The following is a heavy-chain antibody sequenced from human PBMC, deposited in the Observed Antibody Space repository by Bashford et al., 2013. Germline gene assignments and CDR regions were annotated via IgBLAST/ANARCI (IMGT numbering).Heavy chain of an antibody. CDR1: GFTFSSYG. CDR3: AKVTSAIFGVVDYGMDV. J-gene: IGHJ6*02. Sequence: GGSLRLSCAASGFTFSSYGMHWVRQAPGKGLEWVAVIWYDGSNKYYADSVKGRFTISRDNSKNTLYLQMNSLRAEDTAVYYCAKVTSAIFGVVDYGMDVLGAKGPRSPSP. V-gene: IGHV3-33*06. D-gene: IGHD3-3*01. CDR2: IWYDGSNK.